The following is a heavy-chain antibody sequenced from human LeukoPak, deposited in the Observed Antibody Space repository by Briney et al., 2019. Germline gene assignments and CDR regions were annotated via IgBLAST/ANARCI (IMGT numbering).Heavy chain of an antibody. V-gene: IGHV4-30-2*01. CDR1: GGSISSGGYS. CDR2: IYHSGST. J-gene: IGHJ5*02. Sequence: PSETLSLTCAVSGGSISSGGYSWSWIRQPPGKGLEWIGYIYHSGSTYYNPSLKSRVTISVDRSKNQFSLKLSSVTAADTAVYYCAREAAAGRGTNWFDPWGQGTLVTVSS. CDR3: AREAAAGRGTNWFDP. D-gene: IGHD6-13*01.